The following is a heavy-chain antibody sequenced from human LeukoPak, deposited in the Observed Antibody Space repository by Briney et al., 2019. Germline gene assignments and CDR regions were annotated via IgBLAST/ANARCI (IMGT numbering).Heavy chain of an antibody. V-gene: IGHV1-2*02. CDR3: ARGRSDGYDLSEFDY. CDR2: INPNSGGT. Sequence: GASVKVSCKASEYTFTGYYMHWVRQAPGQGLEWMGWINPNSGGTNYAQKFQGRVTMTRDTSTSTVYMELSSLRSEDTAVYYCARGRSDGYDLSEFDYWGQGTLVTVSS. D-gene: IGHD5-12*01. CDR1: EYTFTGYY. J-gene: IGHJ4*02.